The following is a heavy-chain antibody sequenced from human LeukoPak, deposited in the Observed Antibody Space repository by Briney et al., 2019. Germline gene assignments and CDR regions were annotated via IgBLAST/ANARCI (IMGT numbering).Heavy chain of an antibody. CDR1: GGSISSGSYY. CDR2: ISTSGST. Sequence: SQTLSLTCTVSGGSISSGSYYWSWIRQPAVKGLEWIGRISTSGSTNYNPSLKSRVPISVDTSKNQFSLKLSSVTAADTAVYYCARGYYGSGSYYLHDYWGQGTLVTVSS. V-gene: IGHV4-61*02. D-gene: IGHD3-10*01. J-gene: IGHJ4*02. CDR3: ARGYYGSGSYYLHDY.